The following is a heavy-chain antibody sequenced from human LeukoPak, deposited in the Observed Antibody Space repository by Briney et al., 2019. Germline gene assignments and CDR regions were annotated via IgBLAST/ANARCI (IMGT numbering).Heavy chain of an antibody. J-gene: IGHJ6*04. CDR2: ISGSGYTT. Sequence: GGSLRLSCEASGFTFNSYGMSWVRQAPGKGLEWVSAISGSGYTTYYADSVKGRFTISRDNSENTLYLQMNSLRAEDTAVYYCAKDYYGSGIWGVGNVWGKGTTVTISS. D-gene: IGHD3-10*01. CDR3: AKDYYGSGIWGVGNV. CDR1: GFTFNSYG. V-gene: IGHV3-23*01.